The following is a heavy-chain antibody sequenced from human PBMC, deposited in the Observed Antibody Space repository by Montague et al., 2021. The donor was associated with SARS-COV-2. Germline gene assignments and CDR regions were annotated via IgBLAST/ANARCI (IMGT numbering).Heavy chain of an antibody. J-gene: IGHJ3*02. CDR1: GGSISSTSYY. Sequence: SETRSLTCTVSGGSISSTSYYWGWIRQPPGKGLEWVGSISYSGSTYYKSSLKNRVTISVDTSKNQFSLRLSSVTAADTAVYYCARHITGSGNAFDIWGQGTVVTVSS. V-gene: IGHV4-39*01. CDR3: ARHITGSGNAFDI. D-gene: IGHD3-10*01. CDR2: ISYSGST.